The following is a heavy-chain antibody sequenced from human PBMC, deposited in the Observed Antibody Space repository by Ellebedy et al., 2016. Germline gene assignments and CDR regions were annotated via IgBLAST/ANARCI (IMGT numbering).Heavy chain of an antibody. CDR2: IYTSGST. D-gene: IGHD2-2*01. CDR1: GGSISSGSYY. J-gene: IGHJ6*03. Sequence: LRLXXTVSGGSISSGSYYWSWIRQPAGKGLEWIGRIYTSGSTNYNPSLKSRVTMSVDTSKNQFSLKLSSVTAADTAVYYCARVVPAATGPYYYYMDVWGKGTTVTVSS. CDR3: ARVVPAATGPYYYYMDV. V-gene: IGHV4-61*02.